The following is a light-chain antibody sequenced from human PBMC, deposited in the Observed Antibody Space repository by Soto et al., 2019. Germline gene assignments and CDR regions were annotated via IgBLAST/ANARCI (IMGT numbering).Light chain of an antibody. CDR3: LQHNSFPPT. CDR1: QGMRND. V-gene: IGKV1-17*01. CDR2: AAS. J-gene: IGKJ1*01. Sequence: DIQMTQSPSSLSASVGDRVTITCRASQGMRNDLGWHQQKPGRAPKRLIYAASSLQSGVLSRFSGSGSGTEFALTTSSLQPEDSATYYCLQHNSFPPTFGLGTNVEIK.